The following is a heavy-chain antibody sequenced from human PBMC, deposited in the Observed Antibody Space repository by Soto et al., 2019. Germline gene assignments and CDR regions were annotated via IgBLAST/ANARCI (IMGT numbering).Heavy chain of an antibody. V-gene: IGHV1-46*03. D-gene: IGHD2-21*01. J-gene: IGHJ3*02. CDR2: INPETGGT. CDR3: ARAVGTVVVLTPDSLYI. Sequence: QVQLVQSGAEVKKPGASLKVSCKASGYTFTNYYVDWVRQAPGRGLEWLGVINPETGGTNYAQQFQSRVSMVRDTDTSTANMELNTLRYDDTGVYVCARAVGTVVVLTPDSLYIWGQGTIVTVSS. CDR1: GYTFTNYY.